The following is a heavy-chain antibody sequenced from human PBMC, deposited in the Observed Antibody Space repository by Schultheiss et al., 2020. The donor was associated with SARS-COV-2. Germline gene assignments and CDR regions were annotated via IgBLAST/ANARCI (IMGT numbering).Heavy chain of an antibody. J-gene: IGHJ6*02. D-gene: IGHD5-18*01. CDR3: ARDMDGYSYSGMDV. V-gene: IGHV3-53*05. CDR1: GFTVSSNY. CDR2: IYSGGST. Sequence: GGSLRLSCAASGFTVSSNYMSWVRQAPGKGLEWVSVIYSGGSTYYADSVKGRFTISRDNSKNTLYLQMNSLRAEDTAVYYCARDMDGYSYSGMDVWGQGTTVTVSS.